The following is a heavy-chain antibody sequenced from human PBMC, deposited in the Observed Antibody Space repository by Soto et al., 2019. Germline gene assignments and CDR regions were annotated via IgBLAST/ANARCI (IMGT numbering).Heavy chain of an antibody. CDR2: VSASGLNT. CDR1: GFTFSTYA. V-gene: IGHV3-23*01. D-gene: IGHD3-9*01. J-gene: IGHJ4*02. CDR3: VKDRPRRTSGYVFVY. Sequence: EVQLLESGGKLVQPGGSLTLSCAASGFTFSTYAMAWVRQAPGKGLEWVSGVSASGLNTDYADPLKGRFYRSRDNSKNAVCLHTTSMRPEDRALYFCVKDRPRRTSGYVFVYWGQGTPVCVSS.